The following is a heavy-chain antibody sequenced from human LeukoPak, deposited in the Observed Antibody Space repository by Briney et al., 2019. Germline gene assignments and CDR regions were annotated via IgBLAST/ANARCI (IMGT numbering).Heavy chain of an antibody. CDR2: LYYSGST. J-gene: IGHJ4*02. Sequence: SETLSLTCSVSGGSISRSSYYWGWIRQAPGQVLEWIGSLYYSGSTYHNPSLKSRVIISVDTSKNQFSLKLSSVTAADTAVYYCAIFDYVWGSHRNDYWGQGTLVTVSS. D-gene: IGHD3-16*02. V-gene: IGHV4-39*01. CDR3: AIFDYVWGSHRNDY. CDR1: GGSISRSSYY.